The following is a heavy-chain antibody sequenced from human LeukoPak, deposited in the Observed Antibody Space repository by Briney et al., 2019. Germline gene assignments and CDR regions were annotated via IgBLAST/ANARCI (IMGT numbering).Heavy chain of an antibody. D-gene: IGHD6-19*01. J-gene: IGHJ4*02. CDR3: AKGPSGWFYFDY. CDR2: ISGSGGST. V-gene: IGHV3-23*01. Sequence: GGSLRLSCAAYGFTFSSYAMSWVRQAPGKGLEWVSAISGSGGSTYYADSVKGRFTISRDNSKNTLYLQMNSLRAEDTAVYYCAKGPSGWFYFDYWGQGTLVTVSS. CDR1: GFTFSSYA.